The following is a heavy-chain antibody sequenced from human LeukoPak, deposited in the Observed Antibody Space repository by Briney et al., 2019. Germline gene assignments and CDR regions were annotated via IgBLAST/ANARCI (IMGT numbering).Heavy chain of an antibody. CDR1: GGSISSYY. CDR3: AREGSGWYSYDY. D-gene: IGHD6-19*01. V-gene: IGHV4-59*01. Sequence: SETLSLTCTVSGGSISSYYWSWIRQPPGKGLEWIGYIYYSGGTNYNPSLKSRVTISVDTSKNQFSLKLSSVTAADTAVYYCAREGSGWYSYDYWGQGTLVTVSS. CDR2: IYYSGGT. J-gene: IGHJ4*02.